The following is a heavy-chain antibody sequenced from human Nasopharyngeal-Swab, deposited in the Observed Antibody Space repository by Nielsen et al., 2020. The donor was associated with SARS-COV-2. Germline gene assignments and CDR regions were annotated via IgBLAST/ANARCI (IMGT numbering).Heavy chain of an antibody. V-gene: IGHV4-59*01. CDR3: ARAGDYVWGSYRYGRGPHGAFDI. D-gene: IGHD3-16*02. CDR2: IYYSGST. Sequence: WIRQPPGKGLEWIGYIYYSGSTNYNPSLKSRVTISVDTSKNQFSLKLSSVTAADTAVYYCARAGDYVWGSYRYGRGPHGAFDIWGQGTMVTVSS. J-gene: IGHJ3*02.